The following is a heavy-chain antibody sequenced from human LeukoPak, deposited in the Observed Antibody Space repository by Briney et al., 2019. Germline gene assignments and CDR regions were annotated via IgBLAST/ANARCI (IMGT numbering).Heavy chain of an antibody. Sequence: SETLSLTCTGSGGSISSHYWSWIRQPPGKGLEWVGYIYYSGSTNYDPSLQSRVTISVDTSKNQFSLKLSSVTAADTAVYYCARMQNYYDSSGYVGYYFDYWGQGTLVTVSS. CDR1: GGSISSHY. D-gene: IGHD3-22*01. V-gene: IGHV4-59*11. CDR3: ARMQNYYDSSGYVGYYFDY. J-gene: IGHJ4*02. CDR2: IYYSGST.